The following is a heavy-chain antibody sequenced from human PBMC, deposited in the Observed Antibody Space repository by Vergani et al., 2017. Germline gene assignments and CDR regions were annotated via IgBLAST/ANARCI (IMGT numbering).Heavy chain of an antibody. D-gene: IGHD5-12*01. J-gene: IGHJ4*02. CDR2: IAHTGAS. CDR1: GVSIRSGVYY. CDR3: AREELRFSRTLDS. V-gene: IGHV4-30-4*08. Sequence: QVQLQESGPGLVKPSQTLSLTCTVSGVSIRSGVYYWGWIRQHPGQGLEWIGYIAHTGASYYNPSLRSRLSISLDTSRNQFSLKLTSVTAEDTAVYFCAREELRFSRTLDSWGQGTQVTVSS.